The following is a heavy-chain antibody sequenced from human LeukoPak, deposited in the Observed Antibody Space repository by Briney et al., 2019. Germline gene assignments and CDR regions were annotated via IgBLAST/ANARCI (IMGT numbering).Heavy chain of an antibody. V-gene: IGHV4-39*07. CDR3: ARGGRPRRAFDI. CDR2: IYYSGST. D-gene: IGHD2-15*01. J-gene: IGHJ3*02. Sequence: PSETLSLTCTVSGGSISSSSYYWGWIRQPPGKGLEWIGSIYYSGSTYYNPSLKSRVTISVDTSKNQFSLKLSSVTAADTAVYYCARGGRPRRAFDIWGQGTMVTVSS. CDR1: GGSISSSSYY.